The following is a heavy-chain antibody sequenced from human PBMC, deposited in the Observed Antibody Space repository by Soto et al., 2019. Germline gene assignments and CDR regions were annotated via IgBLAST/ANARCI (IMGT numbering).Heavy chain of an antibody. CDR2: IIPIFGTA. D-gene: IGHD3-16*02. CDR3: ARGVRGIIGGVIARPLDY. CDR1: GGTFSSYA. V-gene: IGHV1-69*06. J-gene: IGHJ4*02. Sequence: ASVKVSCKASGGTFSSYAISWVRQAPGQGLEWMGGIIPIFGTANYAQKFQGRVTITADKSTSTAYMELSSLRSEDTAVYYCARGVRGIIGGVIARPLDYWGQGTLVTVSS.